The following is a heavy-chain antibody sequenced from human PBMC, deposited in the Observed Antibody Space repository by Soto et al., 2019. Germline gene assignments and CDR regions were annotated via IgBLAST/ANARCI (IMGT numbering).Heavy chain of an antibody. CDR2: IYWDDDK. J-gene: IGHJ4*02. CDR1: GFSLTSHDVG. CDR3: AHSRYSRSSFDY. Sequence: SGATLVNPKQTLTLTCTFSGFSLTSHDVGVGWIRQPPGKALEWLALIYWDDDKRYSPSLKSRLTITKDTSKNQVVLRMTNMDPVDTATYYCAHSRYSRSSFDYWGQGTLVNVSS. D-gene: IGHD6-6*01. V-gene: IGHV2-5*02.